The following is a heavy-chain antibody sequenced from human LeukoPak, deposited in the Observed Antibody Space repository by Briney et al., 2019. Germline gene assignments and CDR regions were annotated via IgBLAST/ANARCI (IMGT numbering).Heavy chain of an antibody. CDR3: ARLGRSRGYSHAFDY. CDR1: GGSISSSNW. D-gene: IGHD5-18*01. J-gene: IGHJ4*02. CDR2: IYHSGST. V-gene: IGHV4-4*02. Sequence: SETLSLTCAVSGGSISSSNWWSWVRQPPGKGLEWIGEIYHSGSTNYNPSLKSRVTISVDKSKNQFSLKLSSVTAADTAVYYCARLGRSRGYSHAFDYWGQGTLVTVSS.